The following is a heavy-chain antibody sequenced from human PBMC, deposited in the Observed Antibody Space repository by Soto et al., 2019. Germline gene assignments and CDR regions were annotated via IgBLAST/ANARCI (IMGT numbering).Heavy chain of an antibody. J-gene: IGHJ6*02. Sequence: SVKVSCKASGGTFSSCAISWVRQAPGQGLEWMGGIIPIFGTANYAQKFQGRVTITADESTSTAYMELSSLRSEDTAVYYCARLGSSTSYRVDVWGQGTTVTVSS. CDR1: GGTFSSCA. CDR2: IIPIFGTA. D-gene: IGHD2-2*01. CDR3: ARLGSSTSYRVDV. V-gene: IGHV1-69*13.